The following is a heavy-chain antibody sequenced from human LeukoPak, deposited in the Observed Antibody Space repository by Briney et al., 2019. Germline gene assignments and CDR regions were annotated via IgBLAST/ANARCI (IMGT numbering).Heavy chain of an antibody. D-gene: IGHD4-17*01. CDR1: GYTFTSYY. Sequence: GASVKVSCKASGYTFTSYYMHWVRQAPGQGLEWMGGIIPIFGTANYAQKFQGRVTITTDESTSTAYMELSSLRSEDTAVYYCARDGGGGVDYGDYVSDWFDPWGQGTLVAVSS. CDR2: IIPIFGTA. J-gene: IGHJ5*02. V-gene: IGHV1-69*05. CDR3: ARDGGGGVDYGDYVSDWFDP.